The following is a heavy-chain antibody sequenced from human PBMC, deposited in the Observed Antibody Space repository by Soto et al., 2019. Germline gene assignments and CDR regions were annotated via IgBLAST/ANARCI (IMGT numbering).Heavy chain of an antibody. J-gene: IGHJ4*02. CDR3: ARDSYSGSYYDRGLVGGSDY. D-gene: IGHD1-26*01. V-gene: IGHV3-30-3*01. CDR2: ISYDASNK. CDR1: GFTFSSYA. Sequence: QVQLVESGGGVVQPGRSLRLSCAASGFTFSSYAMHWVRQAPGKGLEWVAVISYDASNKYYADSVKGRFTISRDNSKNTLYLQMNSLRAEDTAVYYCARDSYSGSYYDRGLVGGSDYWGQGTLVTVSS.